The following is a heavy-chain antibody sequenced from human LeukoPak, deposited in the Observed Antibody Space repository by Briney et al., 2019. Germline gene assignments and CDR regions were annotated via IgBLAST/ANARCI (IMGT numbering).Heavy chain of an antibody. V-gene: IGHV1-18*01. CDR1: GYTFTSYG. CDR3: ARDIVVVPAAIRYYYGMDV. J-gene: IGHJ6*02. Sequence: ASVKVSCKSSGYTFTSYGISWVRQAPGQGLEWMGWISAYNGNTNYAQKLQGRVTMTTDTSTSTAYMELRSLRSDDTAVYYCARDIVVVPAAIRYYYGMDVWGQGTTVTVSS. CDR2: ISAYNGNT. D-gene: IGHD2-2*02.